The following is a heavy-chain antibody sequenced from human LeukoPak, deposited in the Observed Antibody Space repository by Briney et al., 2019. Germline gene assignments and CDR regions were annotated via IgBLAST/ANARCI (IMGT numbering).Heavy chain of an antibody. Sequence: GESLRLSCAASGFTFTTYWMSWVRQAPGKGLEWVSVIYSGGSTYYADSVKGRFTISRDNSKNTLYLQMNSLRAEDTAVYYCASIITMIVVDDAFDIWGQGTMVTVSS. CDR3: ASIITMIVVDDAFDI. D-gene: IGHD3-22*01. J-gene: IGHJ3*02. CDR1: GFTFTTYW. CDR2: IYSGGST. V-gene: IGHV3-53*01.